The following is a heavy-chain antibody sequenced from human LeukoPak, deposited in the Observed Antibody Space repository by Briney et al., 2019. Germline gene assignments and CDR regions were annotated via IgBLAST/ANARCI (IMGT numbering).Heavy chain of an antibody. CDR2: LYSDGRT. Sequence: GGSLRLSCAASGFTVNSNYMNWVRQAPGKGLEWVSVLYSDGRTYYADSVKGRFTISRDTSKNTLYLQVTSLSAEDPAIYYCARGGGYYPLDYWGQGTLVTVSS. V-gene: IGHV3-53*01. D-gene: IGHD1-26*01. CDR3: ARGGGYYPLDY. CDR1: GFTVNSNY. J-gene: IGHJ4*02.